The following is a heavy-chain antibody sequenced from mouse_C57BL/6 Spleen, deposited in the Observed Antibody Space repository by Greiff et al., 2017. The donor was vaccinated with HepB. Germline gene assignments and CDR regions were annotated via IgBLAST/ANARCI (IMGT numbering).Heavy chain of an antibody. CDR3: ARDHHYYCSSTYYAMDY. D-gene: IGHD1-1*01. V-gene: IGHV7-1*01. CDR2: SRNKANDYTT. Sequence: EVKVEESGGGLVQSGRSLRLSCATSGFTFSDFYMEWVRQAPGQGLEWLAASRNKANDYTTEYSASVKGRFIGSRDTDQSILYLQVNALRAEDTAIYYCARDHHYYCSSTYYAMDYWGQGTSVTVSS. J-gene: IGHJ4*01. CDR1: GFTFSDFY.